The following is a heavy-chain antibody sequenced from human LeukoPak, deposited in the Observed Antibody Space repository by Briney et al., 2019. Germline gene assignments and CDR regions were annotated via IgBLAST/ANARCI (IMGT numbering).Heavy chain of an antibody. CDR1: GFTFTSSA. CDR2: IVVGSGNT. Sequence: ASVKVSCKASGFTFTSSAMQWVRQARGQRLEWIGWIVVGSGNTNYAQKFQERVTITRDLSTSTAYMELSSLRSEDTAVYYCAAGPYGSGSPGYYYYGMDVWGQGTTVTVSS. D-gene: IGHD3-10*01. V-gene: IGHV1-58*02. CDR3: AAGPYGSGSPGYYYYGMDV. J-gene: IGHJ6*02.